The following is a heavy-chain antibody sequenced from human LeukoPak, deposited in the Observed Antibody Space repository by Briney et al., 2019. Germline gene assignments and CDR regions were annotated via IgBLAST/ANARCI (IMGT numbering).Heavy chain of an antibody. CDR1: GFTFNSYT. D-gene: IGHD2-21*02. J-gene: IGHJ4*02. CDR3: AKFSGDWPSPFDY. Sequence: GGSLRLSCTASGFTFNSYTMSWVRQAQGRGMEWISAIVGRGDVTDHADSVKGRFTVSRDNSRNTLYLQMNSLRVEDTAVYYCAKFSGDWPSPFDYWGQGTLVTVSS. V-gene: IGHV3-23*01. CDR2: IVGRGDVT.